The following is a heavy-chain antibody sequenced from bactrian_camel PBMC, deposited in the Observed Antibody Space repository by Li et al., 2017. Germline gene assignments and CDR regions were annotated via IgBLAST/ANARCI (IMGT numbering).Heavy chain of an antibody. D-gene: IGHD3*01. Sequence: HVQLVESGGGSVQTGSSLRLSCVGSGYCMGWFRRAPGKEREGVATIRDVDGMLTYADDVRGRFTISKDKAKITWYLQMNSLKPEDTAMYYCAAGLAPRTPAIQALGPGDFHSWGQGTQVTVS. CDR3: AAGLAPRTPAIQALGPGDFHS. J-gene: IGHJ6*01. CDR1: GYC. CDR2: IRDVDGML. V-gene: IGHV3S63*01.